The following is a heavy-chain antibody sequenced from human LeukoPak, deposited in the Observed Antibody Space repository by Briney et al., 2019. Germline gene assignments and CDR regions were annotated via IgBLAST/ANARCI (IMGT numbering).Heavy chain of an antibody. D-gene: IGHD1-1*01. Sequence: GASVKVSCKASGATFSSYAISWVRQAPGQGLEWMGGIIPIFGTANYAQKFQGRVTITADESTSTAYMELSSLRSEDTAVYYCARDVRTTGTTWAPYYWGQGTLVTVSS. CDR1: GATFSSYA. V-gene: IGHV1-69*13. CDR2: IIPIFGTA. J-gene: IGHJ4*02. CDR3: ARDVRTTGTTWAPYY.